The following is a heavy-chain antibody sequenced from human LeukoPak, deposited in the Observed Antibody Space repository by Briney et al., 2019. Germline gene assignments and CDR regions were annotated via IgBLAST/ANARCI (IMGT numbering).Heavy chain of an antibody. CDR2: IFYTGST. CDR3: ARQNPAVGGQGLDY. J-gene: IGHJ4*02. CDR1: GGFISGHY. D-gene: IGHD6-13*01. V-gene: IGHV4-59*08. Sequence: SETLSLTCTVSGGFISGHYWSWIRQPPGKGLEWIVYIFYTGSTDYNPSLRSRITMSVDTSKNQFSLRLTSVTAADTAVYYCARQNPAVGGQGLDYWGQGILVTVFS.